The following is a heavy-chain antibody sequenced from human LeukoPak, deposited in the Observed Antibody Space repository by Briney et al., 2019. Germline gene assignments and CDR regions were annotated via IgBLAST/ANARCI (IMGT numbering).Heavy chain of an antibody. J-gene: IGHJ4*02. CDR1: GGSLSSYY. D-gene: IGHD3-3*01. CDR2: IYTIGST. CDR3: AREYDFWSGYYTD. V-gene: IGHV4-4*07. Sequence: SETLSLTCTVSGGSLSSYYWSWVRQPAGKGLEWIGRIYTIGSTNYNPSLKSRVTMSVDTSKNQFSLKLSSVTAADTAVYYCAREYDFWSGYYTDWGQGPLVSVSS.